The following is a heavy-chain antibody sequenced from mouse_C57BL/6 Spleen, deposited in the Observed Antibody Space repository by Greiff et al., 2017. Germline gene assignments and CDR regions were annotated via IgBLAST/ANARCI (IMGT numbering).Heavy chain of an antibody. CDR1: GYTFTDYE. CDR3: RGGYGSSLDY. J-gene: IGHJ2*01. Sequence: QVQLKESGAELVRPGASVTLSCKASGYTFTDYEMHWVKQTPVHGLEWIRAIDPETGGTAYNQKFKGKAILTADKSSSTAYMELRSLTSEDSAVYYCRGGYGSSLDYWGQGTTLTVSS. D-gene: IGHD1-1*01. CDR2: IDPETGGT. V-gene: IGHV1-15*01.